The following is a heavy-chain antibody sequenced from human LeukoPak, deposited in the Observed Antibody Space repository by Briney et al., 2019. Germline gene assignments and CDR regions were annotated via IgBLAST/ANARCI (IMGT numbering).Heavy chain of an antibody. J-gene: IGHJ4*02. CDR1: GFTFSNAW. D-gene: IGHD1-7*01. CDR3: ARGLRAVGTTLDY. Sequence: GGSLRLSCAASGFTFSNAWMSWVRQAPGKGLEWVALLYGGTIEYGASVKGRFSISRDDSKTIAHLQMNNLKTEDTGVYYCARGLRAVGTTLDYWGQGTLVTVSS. V-gene: IGHV3-15*01. CDR2: LYGGTI.